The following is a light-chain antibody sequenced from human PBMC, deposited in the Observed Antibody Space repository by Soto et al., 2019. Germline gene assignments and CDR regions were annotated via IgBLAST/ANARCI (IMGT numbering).Light chain of an antibody. CDR3: QQYNNWPIT. Sequence: DIQMTQSPSPLSASVGDRVTITRRASQSISSWLAWYQQKPGKAPKLLIYDASTLESGVPSRFTGRGSGTEFTLTISSLQPEDVATYYCQQYNNWPITLGQGTRLEIK. J-gene: IGKJ5*01. CDR1: QSISSW. V-gene: IGKV1-5*01. CDR2: DAS.